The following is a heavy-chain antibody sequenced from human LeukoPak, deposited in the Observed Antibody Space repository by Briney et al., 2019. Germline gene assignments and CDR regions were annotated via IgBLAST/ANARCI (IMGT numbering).Heavy chain of an antibody. CDR3: ARDKYYYDSSGYKLFDY. Sequence: GASVKVSCKASGYTFTSYGISWVRQAPGQGLEWMGWISAYNGNTNYAQKLQGRVTMTTDTSTSTAYMELRSLRSDDTAVYYCARDKYYYDSSGYKLFDYWGQGTLVTVSS. CDR2: ISAYNGNT. D-gene: IGHD3-22*01. J-gene: IGHJ4*02. V-gene: IGHV1-18*01. CDR1: GYTFTSYG.